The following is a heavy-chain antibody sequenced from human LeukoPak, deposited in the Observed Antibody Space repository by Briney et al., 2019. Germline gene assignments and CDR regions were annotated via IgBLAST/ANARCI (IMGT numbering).Heavy chain of an antibody. CDR2: IYHSGST. D-gene: IGHD6-19*01. CDR3: ARPGLQWLVFYYFDY. CDR1: GYSISSGYY. V-gene: IGHV4-38-2*02. J-gene: IGHJ4*02. Sequence: KPSETLSLTCTVSGYSISSGYYWGWIRQPPGKGLEWIGSIYHSGSTYYNPSLKSRVTISVDTSKNQFSLKLSSVTAADTAVYYCARPGLQWLVFYYFDYWGQGTLVTVSS.